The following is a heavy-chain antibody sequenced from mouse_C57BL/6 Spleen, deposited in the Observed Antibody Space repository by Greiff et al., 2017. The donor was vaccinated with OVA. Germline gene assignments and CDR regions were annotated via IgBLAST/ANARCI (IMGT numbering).Heavy chain of an antibody. CDR3: AVTMVTTGDFDY. CDR2: ILPGSGST. Sequence: QVQLKQSGAELMKPGASVKLSCKATGYAFTGYWIEWVKQRPGHGLEWIGEILPGSGSTNYNEKFKGKATFTADTSSNTAYMQLSILTTEDSAIYCCAVTMVTTGDFDYWGQGTTLTVAS. V-gene: IGHV1-9*01. CDR1: GYAFTGYW. D-gene: IGHD2-2*01. J-gene: IGHJ2*01.